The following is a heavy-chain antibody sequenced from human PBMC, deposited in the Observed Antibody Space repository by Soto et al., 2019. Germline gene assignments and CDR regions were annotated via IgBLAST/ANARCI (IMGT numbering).Heavy chain of an antibody. Sequence: ASVKVSCKASGGTFSSYAISWLRQAPGQGLEWMGGIIPIFGTANYAQKFQGRVTITADESTSTAYMELSSLRSEDTAVYYCARVVRTTANYYYYGMDVWGQGTTVTVSS. V-gene: IGHV1-69*13. D-gene: IGHD4-4*01. CDR3: ARVVRTTANYYYYGMDV. J-gene: IGHJ6*02. CDR1: GGTFSSYA. CDR2: IIPIFGTA.